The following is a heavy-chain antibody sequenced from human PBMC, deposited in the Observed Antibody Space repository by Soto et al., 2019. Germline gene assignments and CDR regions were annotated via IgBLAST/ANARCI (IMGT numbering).Heavy chain of an antibody. J-gene: IGHJ4*02. CDR1: GGSITNYY. CDR2: IYYTGGT. Sequence: QVLLQESGPGLVTPSETLSLTCTVSGGSITNYYWSWIRQPPGTGLEWIGYIYYTGGTYYNPSLNSRVTISVDTSKNQFSLNLSSVTPADTAAYFFVRHRGGGSSSNFDLWGQGTLVTVSS. D-gene: IGHD6-6*01. V-gene: IGHV4-59*08. CDR3: VRHRGGGSSSNFDL.